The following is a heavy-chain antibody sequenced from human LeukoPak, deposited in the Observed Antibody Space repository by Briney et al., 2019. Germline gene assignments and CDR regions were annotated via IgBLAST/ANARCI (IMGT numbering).Heavy chain of an antibody. CDR3: ARVPPFTIAAAEVIDY. J-gene: IGHJ4*02. CDR1: GGSISSSSYY. V-gene: IGHV4-39*07. Sequence: SETLSLTCTVSGGSISSSSYYWGWIRQPPGKGLEWIGSIYYSGSTYYNPSLKSRVTISVDTSKNQFSLKLSSVTAADTAVYYCARVPPFTIAAAEVIDYWGQGTLVTVSS. CDR2: IYYSGST. D-gene: IGHD6-13*01.